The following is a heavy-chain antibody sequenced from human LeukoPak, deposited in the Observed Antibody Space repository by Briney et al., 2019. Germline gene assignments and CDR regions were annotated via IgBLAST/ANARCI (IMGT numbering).Heavy chain of an antibody. V-gene: IGHV3-48*03. J-gene: IGHJ4*02. CDR2: ISFSGSTI. CDR3: ARWGYSYGYFDY. CDR1: GFTFSSYW. Sequence: GGSLRLSCAASGFTFSSYWMSWVRQAPGKGLEWVSYISFSGSTIYYADSVKGRFTISRDNAKNSLYLQMNSLRAEDTAVYYCARWGYSYGYFDYWGQGTLVTVSS. D-gene: IGHD5-18*01.